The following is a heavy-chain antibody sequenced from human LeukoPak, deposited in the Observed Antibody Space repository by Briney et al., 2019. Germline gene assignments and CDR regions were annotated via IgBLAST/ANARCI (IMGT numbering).Heavy chain of an antibody. J-gene: IGHJ4*02. D-gene: IGHD2-15*01. CDR2: IYYSGST. V-gene: IGHV4-39*01. Sequence: SETLSLTCTVSGGSISSSSYYWGWIRQPPGKGLEWIGSIYYSGSTYYNPSLKSRVTISVDTSKNQFSLKLSSVTAADTAVYYCARHNCSGGSCFDYWGQGTLVTVSS. CDR1: GGSISSSSYY. CDR3: ARHNCSGGSCFDY.